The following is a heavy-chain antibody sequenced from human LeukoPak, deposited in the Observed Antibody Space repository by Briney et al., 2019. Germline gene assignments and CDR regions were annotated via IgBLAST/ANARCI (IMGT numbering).Heavy chain of an antibody. CDR1: GFTFSSYA. V-gene: IGHV3-30-3*01. Sequence: GGSLRLSCAASGFTFSSYAMHWLRQAPGKGLEWVAVISYDGSNKYYADSVKGRFTISRDNSKNTLYLQMNSLRAEDTAVYYCARDPSGSGFNWFDPWGQGTLVTVSS. CDR3: ARDPSGSGFNWFDP. CDR2: ISYDGSNK. D-gene: IGHD3-22*01. J-gene: IGHJ5*02.